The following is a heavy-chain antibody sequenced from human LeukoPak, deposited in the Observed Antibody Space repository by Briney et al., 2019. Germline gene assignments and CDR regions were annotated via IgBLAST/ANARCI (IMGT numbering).Heavy chain of an antibody. CDR3: ARDDCSSTSCYGGVGY. V-gene: IGHV4-39*07. CDR2: IYYSGST. CDR1: GGSISSSSYY. J-gene: IGHJ4*02. Sequence: SETLSLTCTVSGGSISSSSYYWGWIRQPPGKGLEWIGSIYYSGSTYYNPSLKSRVTISVDTPKNQFSLKLSSVTAADTAVYYCARDDCSSTSCYGGVGYWGQGTLVTVSS. D-gene: IGHD2-2*01.